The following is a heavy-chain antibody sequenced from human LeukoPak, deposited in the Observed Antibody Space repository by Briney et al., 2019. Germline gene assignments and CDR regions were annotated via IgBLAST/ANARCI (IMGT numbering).Heavy chain of an antibody. V-gene: IGHV3-9*01. CDR3: AKDGYSSSKIRRYYYYYYYMDV. CDR1: GFTFYDYA. J-gene: IGHJ6*03. D-gene: IGHD6-13*01. CDR2: ISWNSGSI. Sequence: GGSLRLSCAASGFTFYDYAMHWVRHAPGKGLEWVSGISWNSGSIGYADSVKGRFTISRDNAKNSLYLQMNILRAEDTALYYCAKDGYSSSKIRRYYYYYYYMDVWGKGTTVTVSS.